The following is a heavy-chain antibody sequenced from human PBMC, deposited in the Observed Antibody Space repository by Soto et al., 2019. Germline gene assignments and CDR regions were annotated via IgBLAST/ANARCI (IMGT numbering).Heavy chain of an antibody. J-gene: IGHJ4*02. CDR3: ARLHHQDFWSGYSVGRRGWYHFDY. V-gene: IGHV4-39*01. CDR2: IYYSVST. Sequence: SETRSLTCTVSGGSISSSIYSWGWILHPPGKGLEWIGSIYYSVSTYYNPSLKSRVTISVDTSKNQFSLKLSSVTAADTAVYYCARLHHQDFWSGYSVGRRGWYHFDYWGKGTLVTVSA. D-gene: IGHD3-3*01. CDR1: GGSISSSIYS.